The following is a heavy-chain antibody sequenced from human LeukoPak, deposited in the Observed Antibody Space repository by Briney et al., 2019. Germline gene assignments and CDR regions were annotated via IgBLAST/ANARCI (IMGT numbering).Heavy chain of an antibody. CDR2: ISAYNGNT. D-gene: IGHD3-3*01. CDR3: ARDRRFLEWSYAFDI. V-gene: IGHV1-18*04. J-gene: IGHJ3*02. Sequence: ASVKVSCKASGYTFTGYGISWVRQAPGQGLEWMGWISAYNGNTNYAQKLQGRVTMTTDTSTSTAYMELRSLRSDDTAVYYCARDRRFLEWSYAFDIWGQGTIVTVSS. CDR1: GYTFTGYG.